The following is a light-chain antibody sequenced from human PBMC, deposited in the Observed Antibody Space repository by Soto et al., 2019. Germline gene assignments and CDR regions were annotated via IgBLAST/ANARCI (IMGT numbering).Light chain of an antibody. CDR1: SSNIGSNY. CDR3: EAWDDSLSGYV. Sequence: QSVLTQPPSASGTPGQRVTISCSGSSSNIGSNYVYWYQQLPGTAPRLLIYSYNERPSGVPDRFSGSKSGTSASLAISGLRSEDEADYYCEAWDDSLSGYVFGTGTKVTVL. J-gene: IGLJ1*01. V-gene: IGLV1-47*02. CDR2: SYN.